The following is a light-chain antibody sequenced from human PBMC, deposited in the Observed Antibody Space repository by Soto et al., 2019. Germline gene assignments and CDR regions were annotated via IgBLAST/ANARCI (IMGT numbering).Light chain of an antibody. V-gene: IGLV2-14*01. Sequence: QSVLTQPASVSGSPGQSITISCTGTSSDVGGYNYVSWYQQHPGKAPKLIIYDVSNRPSGVSNRFSGSKSGNTASLTISGLPAEDEAYYYCSSYTSSSTLFGGGTKLTVL. CDR3: SSYTSSSTL. J-gene: IGLJ2*01. CDR1: SSDVGGYNY. CDR2: DVS.